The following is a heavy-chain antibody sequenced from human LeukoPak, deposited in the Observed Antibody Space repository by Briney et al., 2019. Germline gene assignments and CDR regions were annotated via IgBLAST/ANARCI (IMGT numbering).Heavy chain of an antibody. J-gene: IGHJ4*02. CDR2: ININSGGI. Sequence: ASVKVSCKASGYTFIDYWIHWVRQDPGQGLEWMGRININSGGINYAEKFQGRVTMTRATSISTAYMELSRLRFDDTAVYYCARDRDGGVGTIDYWGQGTLVPVSS. D-gene: IGHD3-3*01. CDR3: ARDRDGGVGTIDY. CDR1: GYTFIDYW. V-gene: IGHV1-2*06.